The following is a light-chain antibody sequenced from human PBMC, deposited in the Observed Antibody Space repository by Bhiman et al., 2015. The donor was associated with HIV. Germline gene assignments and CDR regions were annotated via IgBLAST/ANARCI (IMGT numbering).Light chain of an antibody. CDR3: CSYAGSSTVV. J-gene: IGLJ1*01. CDR1: SSNVGAYNY. Sequence: QSALTQPRSVSGSPGQSVTISCTGTSSNVGAYNYVSWYQQHPGKTPRLMIYDVNMRPSGVPDRFSGSKSGNTASLTISGLQAEDEADYYCCSYAGSSTVVFGTGTKVTVL. CDR2: DVN. V-gene: IGLV2-11*01.